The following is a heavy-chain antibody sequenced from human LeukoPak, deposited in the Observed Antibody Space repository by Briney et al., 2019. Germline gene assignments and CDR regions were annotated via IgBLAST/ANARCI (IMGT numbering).Heavy chain of an antibody. J-gene: IGHJ4*02. V-gene: IGHV3-48*01. Sequence: GGSLRLSCAASGFTFSSYSMNWVRHAPGKGLEWVSYISSGSSTIYYTDSVKGRFTISRDNVKNSLYLQMNSLRAEDTAVYYCARVRIAATGLYYFDYWGQGTLVTVSS. CDR2: ISSGSSTI. D-gene: IGHD6-13*01. CDR3: ARVRIAATGLYYFDY. CDR1: GFTFSSYS.